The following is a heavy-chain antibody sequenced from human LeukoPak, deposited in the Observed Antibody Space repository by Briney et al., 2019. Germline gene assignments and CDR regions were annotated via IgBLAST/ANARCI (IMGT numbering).Heavy chain of an antibody. J-gene: IGHJ4*02. Sequence: PGGSLRLSCAASGFTVRSSYMSWVRQAPGKGLEWVSVIYSGGSIHYADSVKGRFTISRDNAKNTLSLQMNSLRAEDTAVYYCARGHSTGNPDPFDYWGQGTLVTVSS. CDR2: IYSGGSI. D-gene: IGHD3-22*01. V-gene: IGHV3-53*01. CDR3: ARGHSTGNPDPFDY. CDR1: GFTVRSSY.